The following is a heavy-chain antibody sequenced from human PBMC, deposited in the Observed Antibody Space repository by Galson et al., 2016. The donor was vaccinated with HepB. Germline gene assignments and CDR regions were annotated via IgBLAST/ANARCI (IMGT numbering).Heavy chain of an antibody. CDR1: GDSVSSDSAA. J-gene: IGHJ2*01. D-gene: IGHD6-13*01. V-gene: IGHV6-1*01. CDR2: TYYRSKRYS. Sequence: CAISGDSVSSDSAAWNWIRQSPSRGLEWLGRTYYRSKRYSDYAVSVKSRMTINPDTSKNQFSLQLNSVTPEDTAVYYCARRGSKEKGYFDLWGRGTLVTVSS. CDR3: ARRGSKEKGYFDL.